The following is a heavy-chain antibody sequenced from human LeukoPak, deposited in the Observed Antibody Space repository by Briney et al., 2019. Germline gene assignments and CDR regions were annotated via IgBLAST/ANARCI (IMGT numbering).Heavy chain of an antibody. CDR3: ARDYSGWYVFDY. V-gene: IGHV3-30-3*01. CDR2: ISWDGNIQ. Sequence: GGYLRLSCTAAEVTFRNHAVHWVRQAPGKGLEWVDFISWDGNIQYYAESVKGRFTLSRDNSKNTVYLQMNSLRFEDTAVYHCARDYSGWYVFDYWGQGTLVAVSP. CDR1: EVTFRNHA. J-gene: IGHJ4*02. D-gene: IGHD6-19*01.